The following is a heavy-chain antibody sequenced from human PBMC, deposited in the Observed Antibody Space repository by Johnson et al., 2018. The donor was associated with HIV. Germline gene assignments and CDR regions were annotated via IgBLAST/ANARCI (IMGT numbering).Heavy chain of an antibody. D-gene: IGHD3-10*01. CDR2: IKQDGSEK. Sequence: VQLVESGGGVVQPGGSLRLSCAASGFTFSSYWMSWVRQAPGKGLEWVANIKQDGSEKYYADSVKGRFTISRDNSKNTLYLQMNTLSAEDTAVYYCAKPYGSGSYDAFDIWGQGTMVTVSS. CDR1: GFTFSSYW. J-gene: IGHJ3*02. V-gene: IGHV3-7*01. CDR3: AKPYGSGSYDAFDI.